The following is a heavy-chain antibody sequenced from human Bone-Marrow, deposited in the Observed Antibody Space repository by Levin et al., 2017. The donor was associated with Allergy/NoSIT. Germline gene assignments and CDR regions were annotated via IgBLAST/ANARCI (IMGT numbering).Heavy chain of an antibody. Sequence: PGGSLRLSCAASGFTFSSYGMHWVRQAPGKGLEWVAVIWYDGSNKYYADSVKGRFTISRDNSKNTLYLQMNSLRAEDTAVYYCARDPGYCSGGSGYGYLDYWGQGTLVTVSS. D-gene: IGHD2-15*01. J-gene: IGHJ4*02. CDR2: IWYDGSNK. CDR1: GFTFSSYG. CDR3: ARDPGYCSGGSGYGYLDY. V-gene: IGHV3-33*01.